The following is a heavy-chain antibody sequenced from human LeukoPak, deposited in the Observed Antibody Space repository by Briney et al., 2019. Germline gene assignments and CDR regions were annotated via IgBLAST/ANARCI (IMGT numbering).Heavy chain of an antibody. CDR1: GFSVSSTY. CDR3: ARGGGSNNHYAPWYFDY. V-gene: IGHV3-53*01. J-gene: IGHJ4*02. Sequence: GGSLRLSCAASGFSVSSTYMTWVRQAPGKGLEWVSIFYRGGDRHYADSVKGRFTISRDNSKNTLSLQMNNLRVEDTAMYYCARGGGSNNHYAPWYFDYWGQGALVTVSS. D-gene: IGHD2-2*01. CDR2: FYRGGDR.